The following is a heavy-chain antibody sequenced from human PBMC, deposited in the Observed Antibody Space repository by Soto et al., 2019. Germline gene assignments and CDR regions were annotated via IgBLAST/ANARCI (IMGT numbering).Heavy chain of an antibody. V-gene: IGHV5-51*01. D-gene: IGHD2-21*01. Sequence: PGESLKISCKGSGYSFTSYWIGWVRQMPGKGLEWMGIIYPGDSDTRYSPSFQGQVTISADKSISTAYLQWSSLKASDTAMYYCARGDWLSAVKALPGPGEYMDVWCKGTTVTGFS. CDR1: GYSFTSYW. CDR2: IYPGDSDT. CDR3: ARGDWLSAVKALPGPGEYMDV. J-gene: IGHJ6*03.